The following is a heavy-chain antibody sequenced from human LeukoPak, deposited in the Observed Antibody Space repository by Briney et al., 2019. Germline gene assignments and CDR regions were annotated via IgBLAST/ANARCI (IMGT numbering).Heavy chain of an antibody. CDR1: GFTFSSYG. D-gene: IGHD3-16*01. Sequence: GGSLRLSCAASGFTFSSYGMHWVRQAPGKGLEWVAVISYDGSNKYYADSVKGRFTISRDNSKNTLYLQMNSLRAEDTAVYYCAKLGVVVISGIDYWGQGTLVTVSS. CDR3: AKLGVVVISGIDY. J-gene: IGHJ4*02. CDR2: ISYDGSNK. V-gene: IGHV3-30*18.